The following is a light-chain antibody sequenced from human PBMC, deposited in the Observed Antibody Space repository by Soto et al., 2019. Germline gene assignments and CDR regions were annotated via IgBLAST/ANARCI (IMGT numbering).Light chain of an antibody. J-gene: IGKJ2*01. Sequence: DVQMAQSPASLSASVGDRATITCRASQKLSNHLNWSHQKSGKAPRLLFYAASTLQSVVPSRFRCSGSGSYFTLTINGLEPEDCATYYCHQFYSIPYTFGQGTKLEIK. CDR3: HQFYSIPYT. CDR1: QKLSNH. CDR2: AAS. V-gene: IGKV1-39*01.